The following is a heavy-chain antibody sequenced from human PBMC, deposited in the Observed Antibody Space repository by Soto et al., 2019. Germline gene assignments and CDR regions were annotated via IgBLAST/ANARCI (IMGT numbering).Heavy chain of an antibody. V-gene: IGHV4-31*03. D-gene: IGHD4-17*01. CDR2: IYYSGST. CDR1: GGSISSGGYY. CDR3: ARETTVTRGSYYYGMDV. Sequence: SETLSLTCTVSGGSISSGGYYWSWIRQHPGKGLEWIGYIYYSGSTYYNPSLKSRVTISVDTSKNQFSLKLSSVTAADTAVYYCARETTVTRGSYYYGMDVWGQGTTVTVSS. J-gene: IGHJ6*02.